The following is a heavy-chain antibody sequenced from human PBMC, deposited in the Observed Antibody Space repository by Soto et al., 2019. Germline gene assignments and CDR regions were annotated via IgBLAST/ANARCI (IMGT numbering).Heavy chain of an antibody. CDR2: IYYSGST. J-gene: IGHJ6*02. CDR3: ARDPDSNYYYYGMDV. Sequence: PSETLSLTCTVSGGSVSSGSYYWSWIRQPPGKGLEWIGYIYYSGSTNYNPSLKSRVTISVDTSKNQFSLKLSSVTAADTAVYYCARDPDSNYYYYGMDVWGQGTTVTVSS. V-gene: IGHV4-61*01. D-gene: IGHD3-22*01. CDR1: GGSVSSGSYY.